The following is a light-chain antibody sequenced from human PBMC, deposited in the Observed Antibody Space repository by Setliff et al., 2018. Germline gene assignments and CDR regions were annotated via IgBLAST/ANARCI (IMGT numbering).Light chain of an antibody. CDR1: SSDVGGYNL. J-gene: IGLJ1*01. CDR3: CSFTSSSTLPYV. V-gene: IGLV2-14*03. CDR2: DVS. Sequence: QSVLTQPASVSGSPGQSITISCTGTSSDVGGYNLVSWYQRHPGKVPRLMIYDVSNRPSGVSNRFSGSKIGNTASLTISGLQTEDEADYYCCSFTSSSTLPYVFGTGTKVTVL.